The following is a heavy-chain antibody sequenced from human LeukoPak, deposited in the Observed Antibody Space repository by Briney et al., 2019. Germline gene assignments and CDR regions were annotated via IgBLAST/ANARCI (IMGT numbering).Heavy chain of an antibody. Sequence: GGSLRLSCAASGFTFGDNDMHWVRQATGKGLEWVSAIRSIGDRFYSGSVKGRFTISRENAKNTLYLEMNSLRVGDTAVYYCARLYSSGRYANAFDIWGQGTVVTVSS. CDR2: IRSIGDR. J-gene: IGHJ3*02. CDR1: GFTFGDND. V-gene: IGHV3-13*01. D-gene: IGHD6-19*01. CDR3: ARLYSSGRYANAFDI.